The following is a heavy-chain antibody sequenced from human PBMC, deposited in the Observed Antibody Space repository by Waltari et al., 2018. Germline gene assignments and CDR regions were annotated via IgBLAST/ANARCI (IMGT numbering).Heavy chain of an antibody. J-gene: IGHJ5*02. CDR3: ARGRSSRNWFDP. CDR1: GGTFSSYA. Sequence: QVQLVQSGAEVKKPGSSVKVSCKASGGTFSSYAISWVRQAPGQGLEWMGGIIPIFGTANYAQKFQGRVTMTRNTSISTAYMELSSLRSEDTAVYYCARGRSSRNWFDPWGQGTLVTVSS. V-gene: IGHV1-69*06. CDR2: IIPIFGTA.